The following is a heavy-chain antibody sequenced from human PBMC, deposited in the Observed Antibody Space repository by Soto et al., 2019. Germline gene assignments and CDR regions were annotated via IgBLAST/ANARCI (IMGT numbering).Heavy chain of an antibody. V-gene: IGHV3-30*18. D-gene: IGHD1-7*01. CDR1: GFPFSSXD. Sequence: LXLXCSAYGFPFSSXDMHWVGQAPGKGLEWVAVISYDGSNKYYADSVKGRFTISRENSNNALYMQMNSLRDEDTAVYYCAKLGTMQDYWGQGTLGTVS. J-gene: IGHJ4*02. CDR2: ISYDGSNK. CDR3: AKLGTMQDY.